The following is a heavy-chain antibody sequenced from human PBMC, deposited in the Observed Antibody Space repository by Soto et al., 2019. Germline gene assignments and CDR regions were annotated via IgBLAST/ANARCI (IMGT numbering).Heavy chain of an antibody. CDR2: ISGSGSGT. CDR3: VKGRSGYDFDY. CDR1: GFTLSSYV. D-gene: IGHD5-12*01. V-gene: IGHV3-23*01. J-gene: IGHJ4*02. Sequence: GGSPRLSCAASGFTLSSYVMSWVRQAPGKGLEWVSAISGSGSGTYYADSVKGRFTISRDNSKNTLYVQMNSLRAEDTAVYYCVKGRSGYDFDYWGQGTLVTVSS.